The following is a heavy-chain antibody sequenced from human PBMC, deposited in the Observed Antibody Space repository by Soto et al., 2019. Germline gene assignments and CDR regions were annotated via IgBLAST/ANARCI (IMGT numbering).Heavy chain of an antibody. J-gene: IGHJ5*02. V-gene: IGHV4-39*01. D-gene: IGHD4-17*01. Sequence: SETLSLTCTVSGSTISTSSYYGGWIRQPPGKGLEWIGRIYYRGSTYYNTSLKSRVNISVDTSKNQFFLKLSSVTAADTAVYYCARQVVLYDYGDYGWFDPWGQG. CDR1: GSTISTSSYY. CDR2: IYYRGST. CDR3: ARQVVLYDYGDYGWFDP.